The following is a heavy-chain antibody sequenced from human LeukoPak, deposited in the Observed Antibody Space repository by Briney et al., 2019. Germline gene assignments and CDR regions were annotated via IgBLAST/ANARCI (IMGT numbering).Heavy chain of an antibody. V-gene: IGHV1-69*13. CDR3: ARGGGYSYGYGYFDY. CDR2: IIPIFGTA. J-gene: IGHJ4*02. D-gene: IGHD5-18*01. Sequence: SVKVSCKAYGGTFSSYAISWVRQAPGQGLEWMGGIIPIFGTANYAQKFQGRVTITADESTSTAYMELSSLRSEDTAVYYCARGGGYSYGYGYFDYWGQGTLVTVSS. CDR1: GGTFSSYA.